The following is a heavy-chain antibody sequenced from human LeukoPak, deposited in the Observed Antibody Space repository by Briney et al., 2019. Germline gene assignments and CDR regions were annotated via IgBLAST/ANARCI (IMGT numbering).Heavy chain of an antibody. J-gene: IGHJ2*01. Sequence: GGSLRLSCAASGFTFSSYGMHWVRQAPGKGLEWVAVIWYDGSNKYYADSVKGRFTISRDNSKNTLYLQMNSLRAEDTAVYYCARDYLDWYFDLWGRGTLVTVSS. CDR2: IWYDGSNK. CDR1: GFTFSSYG. CDR3: ARDYLDWYFDL. V-gene: IGHV3-33*01.